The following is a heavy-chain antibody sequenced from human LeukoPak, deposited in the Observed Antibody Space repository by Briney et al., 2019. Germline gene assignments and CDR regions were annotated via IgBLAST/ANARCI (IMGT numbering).Heavy chain of an antibody. D-gene: IGHD3-22*01. V-gene: IGHV1-24*01. CDR2: FDPEDGET. CDR1: GYTLTELS. Sequence: ASVKVSCKVSGYTLTELSMHWVRQAPGKGLEWMGGFDPEDGETIYAQKFQGRVTMTEDTSTDTAYMELSSLRSEDTAVYYCARHRRHRLYYDSSGYYHDAFDFWGQGTMVTVFS. CDR3: ARHRRHRLYYDSSGYYHDAFDF. J-gene: IGHJ3*01.